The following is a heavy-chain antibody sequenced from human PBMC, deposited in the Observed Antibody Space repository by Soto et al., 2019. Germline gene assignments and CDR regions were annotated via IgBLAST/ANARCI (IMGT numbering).Heavy chain of an antibody. CDR1: GFTFSDAW. Sequence: PGGSLRLSCAASGFTFSDAWMSWVRQAPGKGLEWAGRIKSRADGGTTDYAAPVKGRFTISRDDSENTVYLQMNSLKTEDTAVYYCITERGWGYSYGFYWGQGTLVTVSS. V-gene: IGHV3-15*01. CDR2: IKSRADGGTT. D-gene: IGHD5-18*01. CDR3: ITERGWGYSYGFY. J-gene: IGHJ4*02.